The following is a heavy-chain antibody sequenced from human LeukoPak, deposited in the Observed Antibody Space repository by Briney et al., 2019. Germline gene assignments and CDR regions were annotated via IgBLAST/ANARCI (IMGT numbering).Heavy chain of an antibody. D-gene: IGHD6-19*01. Sequence: SETLSLTCTVSGGSISSYYWSWIRQPAGKGLEWIGYIYYSGSTNYNPSLKSRVTISVDTSKNQFSLKLSSVTAADTAVYYCARRSGRAVAGRRLGAFDIWGQGTMVTVSS. V-gene: IGHV4-59*08. J-gene: IGHJ3*02. CDR3: ARRSGRAVAGRRLGAFDI. CDR2: IYYSGST. CDR1: GGSISSYY.